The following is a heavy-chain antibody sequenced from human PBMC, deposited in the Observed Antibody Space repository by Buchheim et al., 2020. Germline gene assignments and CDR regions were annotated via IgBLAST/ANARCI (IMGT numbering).Heavy chain of an antibody. CDR2: ATNDEPKK. J-gene: IGHJ6*02. CDR1: GFTFAGHG. CDR3: VRETYFYGLDV. V-gene: IGHV3-30*03. Sequence: QVQVVESGGGVFQTGGSVRLTCEASGFTFAGHGVHWVRQSPGKGLEWVAVATNDEPKKFYGDSVKGRFTISRARSNKKVFLGMNNLRADDSARYFCVRETYFYGLDVWGQGAT.